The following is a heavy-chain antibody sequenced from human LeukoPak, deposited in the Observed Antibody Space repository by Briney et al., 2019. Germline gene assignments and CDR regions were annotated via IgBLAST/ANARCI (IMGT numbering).Heavy chain of an antibody. J-gene: IGHJ6*02. V-gene: IGHV3-23*01. CDR1: GFTFSSYA. CDR3: AKIYSNYDYYYYGMDV. D-gene: IGHD4-11*01. CDR2: ISGSGGST. Sequence: GGSLRLSCAASGFTFSSYAMSWVRQAPGKGLEWVSAISGSGGSTYYAGSVKGRFTISRDNSKNTLYLQMNSLRAEDTAVYYCAKIYSNYDYYYYGMDVWGQGTTVTVSS.